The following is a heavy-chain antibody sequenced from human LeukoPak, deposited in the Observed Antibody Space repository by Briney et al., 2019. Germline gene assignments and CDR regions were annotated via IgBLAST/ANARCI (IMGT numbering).Heavy chain of an antibody. CDR1: GFTFSIYA. CDR2: INPSGST. Sequence: PGGSLRLSCAASGFTFSIYAMSWVRQPPGEGREWIGEINPSGSTNYNPSLNSRVILSVDTSKNQFSLKVTSLTAADTGVYYCARGEGVRAAFGIGSWYFDLWGGGTLVAVSS. D-gene: IGHD2/OR15-2a*01. V-gene: IGHV4-34*01. J-gene: IGHJ2*01. CDR3: ARGEGVRAAFGIGSWYFDL.